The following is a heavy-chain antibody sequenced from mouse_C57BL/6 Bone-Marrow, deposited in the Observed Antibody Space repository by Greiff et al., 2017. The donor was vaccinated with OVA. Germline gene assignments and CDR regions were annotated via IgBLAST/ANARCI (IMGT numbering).Heavy chain of an antibody. CDR1: GFPFSDSY. V-gene: IGHV5-16*01. CDR2: INYDGSST. J-gene: IGHJ2*01. Sequence: EVQVVESEGGLVQPGSSMKHSCTASGFPFSDSYMAWVRQVPEKGLEWVANINYDGSSTYYLDSLKSRFIISRDNAKNILYLQMSSLKSEDTATYYCARGGYGSYFDDWGKGTTLTVSS. D-gene: IGHD1-1*01. CDR3: ARGGYGSYFDD.